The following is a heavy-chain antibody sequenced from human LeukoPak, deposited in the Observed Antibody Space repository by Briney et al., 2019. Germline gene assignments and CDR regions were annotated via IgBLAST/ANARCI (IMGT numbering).Heavy chain of an antibody. V-gene: IGHV3-23*01. CDR2: ISGSGDST. J-gene: IGHJ4*02. CDR1: GFTFSSYA. CDR3: AKDRYDSYKYYFDD. D-gene: IGHD3-22*01. Sequence: GGSLRLSCAASGFTFSSYAMSWVRQVPGKGLEWVSIISGSGDSTYYADSVKGRFTISRDNSKNTLYLQMNGLRAEDTAIYYCAKDRYDSYKYYFDDWGQGTLVTVSS.